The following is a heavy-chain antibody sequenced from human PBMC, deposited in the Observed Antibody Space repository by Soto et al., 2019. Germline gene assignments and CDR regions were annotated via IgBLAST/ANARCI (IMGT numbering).Heavy chain of an antibody. CDR1: GYRFTSHG. J-gene: IGHJ4*02. Sequence: GASVKVSCKASGYRFTSHGISWVRQAPGQGLEWMGWISGNDGKTKYARKFKGRITMTTDTSTSTAYMEMNSLRHDDTAVYYCARDFYPLAYYFDYWGQGTLVTVSS. CDR3: ARDFYPLAYYFDY. CDR2: ISGNDGKT. V-gene: IGHV1-18*01.